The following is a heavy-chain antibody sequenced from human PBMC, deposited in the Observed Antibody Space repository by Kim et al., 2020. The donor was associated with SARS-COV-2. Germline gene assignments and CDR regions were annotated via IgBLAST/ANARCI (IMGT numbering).Heavy chain of an antibody. D-gene: IGHD3-10*01. CDR1: GGSVSSGSYY. CDR3: ARDRFGVAITMVRGVIDYYGMDV. J-gene: IGHJ6*02. CDR2: IYYSGST. Sequence: SETLSLTCTVSGGSVSSGSYYWSWIRQPPGKGLEWIGYIYYSGSTNYNPSLKSRVTISVDTSKNQFSLKLSSVTAADTAVYYCARDRFGVAITMVRGVIDYYGMDVWGQGTTVTVSS. V-gene: IGHV4-61*01.